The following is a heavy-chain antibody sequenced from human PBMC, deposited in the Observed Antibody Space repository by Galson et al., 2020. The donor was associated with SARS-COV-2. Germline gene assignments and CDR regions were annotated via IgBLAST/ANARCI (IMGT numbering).Heavy chain of an antibody. CDR1: GFTFSSYG. J-gene: IGHJ6*02. D-gene: IGHD3-3*01. Sequence: GGSLRLSCAASGFTFSSYGMHWVRQAPGKGLEWVAFIRYDGSNKYYADSVKGRFTISRDNSKNTLYLQMNSLRAEDTAVYYCAKDYWLLSNYYYYGMDVWGQGTTVTVSS. V-gene: IGHV3-30*02. CDR3: AKDYWLLSNYYYYGMDV. CDR2: IRYDGSNK.